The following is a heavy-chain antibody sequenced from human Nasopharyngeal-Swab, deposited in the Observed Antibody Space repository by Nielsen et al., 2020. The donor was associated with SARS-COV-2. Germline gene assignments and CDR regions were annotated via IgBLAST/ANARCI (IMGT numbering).Heavy chain of an antibody. D-gene: IGHD4-17*01. J-gene: IGHJ6*03. CDR2: SSYIGSS. CDR1: GGSIRSHY. V-gene: IGHV4-59*11. Sequence: SETLSLTCTVSGGSIRSHYWSWVRQPPGKGLEWIGYSSYIGSSNYKPSLKSRVTISVDTSKNQFSLKLRFVTAADTAVYYCASGRYGDYGVDYYYYMDVWGKGTTVTVSS. CDR3: ASGRYGDYGVDYYYYMDV.